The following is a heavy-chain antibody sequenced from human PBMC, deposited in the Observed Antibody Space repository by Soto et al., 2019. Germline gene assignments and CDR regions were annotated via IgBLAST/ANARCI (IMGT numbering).Heavy chain of an antibody. CDR3: ARERAGGPIDY. Sequence: SETLSLTCGVSAYSISSGYYWGWIRQPPGKGLEWIGNIHHIGTTYHNPSLKSRVTISIDTSKNQFSLKLSSVTAADTAVYYCARERAGGPIDYWGQGTLVTVSS. J-gene: IGHJ4*02. CDR1: AYSISSGYY. CDR2: IHHIGTT. V-gene: IGHV4-38-2*02.